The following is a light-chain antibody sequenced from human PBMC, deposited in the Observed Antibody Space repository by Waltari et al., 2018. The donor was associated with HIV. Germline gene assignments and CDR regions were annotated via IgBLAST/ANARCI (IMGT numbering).Light chain of an antibody. V-gene: IGLV2-8*01. CDR1: SSDVGAYNY. CDR3: ASHAGSKDV. Sequence: QSALTQPPSASGSPGQSVNISCTGTSSDVGAYNYVPWFQQHPGKAPKLMIYDVTKRPSGVPDRFSGSKSGNTASLTVSGLQAEDEADYYCASHAGSKDVFGGGTRLTVL. J-gene: IGLJ2*01. CDR2: DVT.